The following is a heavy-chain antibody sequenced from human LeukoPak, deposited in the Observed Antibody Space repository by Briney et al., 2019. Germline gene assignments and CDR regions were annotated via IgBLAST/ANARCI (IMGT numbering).Heavy chain of an antibody. V-gene: IGHV1-2*02. Sequence: GASVKVSCKASGYTFTGYYMHWVRQAPGQGPEWMGWINPNSGGTNYAQKFQGRVTMTRDTSISTAYMELSRLRSDGTAVYYCARVVDNVSSSPDYWGQGTLVTVSS. CDR1: GYTFTGYY. CDR3: ARVVDNVSSSPDY. D-gene: IGHD6-13*01. CDR2: INPNSGGT. J-gene: IGHJ4*02.